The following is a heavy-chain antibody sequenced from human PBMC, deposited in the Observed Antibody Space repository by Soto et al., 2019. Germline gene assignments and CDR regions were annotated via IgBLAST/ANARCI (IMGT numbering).Heavy chain of an antibody. CDR1: GGTFSSYA. V-gene: IGHV1-69*12. D-gene: IGHD2-15*01. CDR3: ASVETQRYYYGMDV. Sequence: QVQLVQSGAEVKKPGSPVKVSCKASGGTFSSYAISWVRQAPGQGLEWMGGIIPIFRTADYAQKFQGRVTVTADEPTSTAYMELSSLRSEDTAVYYCASVETQRYYYGMDVWGQGTTVTVSS. J-gene: IGHJ6*02. CDR2: IIPIFRTA.